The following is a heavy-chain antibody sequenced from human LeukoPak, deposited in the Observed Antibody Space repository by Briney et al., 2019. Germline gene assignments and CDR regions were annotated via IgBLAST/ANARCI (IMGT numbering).Heavy chain of an antibody. V-gene: IGHV4-34*01. D-gene: IGHD5-24*01. CDR2: FNHSGST. J-gene: IGHJ4*02. CDR3: ARERGRDGYKTFDY. Sequence: RSSETLSLTCAVYGVSFSGYYWGWIRQPPGKGLEWIGEFNHSGSTNYSPSLKSRVTISADTSKNQFSLKLSSVIAADTAVYYCARERGRDGYKTFDYWGQGTLVTVSS. CDR1: GVSFSGYY.